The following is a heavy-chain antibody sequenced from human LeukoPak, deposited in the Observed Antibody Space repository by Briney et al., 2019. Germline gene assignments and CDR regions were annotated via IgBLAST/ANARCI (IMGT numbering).Heavy chain of an antibody. CDR2: MNPNSGNT. CDR1: GYTFTSYD. V-gene: IGHV1-8*01. Sequence: GASVKVSCKASGYTFTSYDINWVRQATGQGLEWMGWMNPNSGNTGYAQKFQGRVTMTRDTSISTAYMELSRLRSDDTAVYYCARDRRKTPSYYYDSSGSPPDAFDIWGQGTMVTVSS. D-gene: IGHD3-22*01. J-gene: IGHJ3*02. CDR3: ARDRRKTPSYYYDSSGSPPDAFDI.